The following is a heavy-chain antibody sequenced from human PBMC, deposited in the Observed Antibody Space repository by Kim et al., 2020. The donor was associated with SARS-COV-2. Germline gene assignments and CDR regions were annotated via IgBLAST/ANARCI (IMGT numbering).Heavy chain of an antibody. V-gene: IGHV3-13*01. CDR1: GFTFSSYD. Sequence: GGSLRLSCAASGFTFSSYDMHWVRQATGKGLEWVSAIGTAGGTYYPGSVKGRFTISRGNAKNSFYLQLNSLRAGDRAGYYWCRRTGAPYCYFDLWGRGT. D-gene: IGHD2-8*02. J-gene: IGHJ2*01. CDR2: IGTAGGT. CDR3: CRRTGAPYCYFDL.